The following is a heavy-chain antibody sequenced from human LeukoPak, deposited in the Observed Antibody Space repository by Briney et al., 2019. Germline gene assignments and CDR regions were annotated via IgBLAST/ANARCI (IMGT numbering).Heavy chain of an antibody. J-gene: IGHJ4*02. D-gene: IGHD4-17*01. Sequence: GGSLRLSCAASGFTFSSYEMNWVRQAPGKGLEWVSYISSSGSTIYYADSVKGRFTISRDNAKNSLYLQMNSLRAEDTAVYYCARFSDGDYSYYFDYWGQGTLVTVSS. V-gene: IGHV3-48*03. CDR2: ISSSGSTI. CDR3: ARFSDGDYSYYFDY. CDR1: GFTFSSYE.